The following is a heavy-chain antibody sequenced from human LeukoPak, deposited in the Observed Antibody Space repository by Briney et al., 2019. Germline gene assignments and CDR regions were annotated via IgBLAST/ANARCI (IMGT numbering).Heavy chain of an antibody. CDR1: GFTFSSSW. J-gene: IGHJ5*02. CDR2: TDHDGSEK. Sequence: GGSLRLSCAASGFTFSSSWMNWVRQAPGKGLEWVAYTDHDGSEKYYVDSVKGRFTISRDNTKNSLYLQMNSLRAEDTAIYYCARDGSGYYSTWGQGTLVTVSS. CDR3: ARDGSGYYST. D-gene: IGHD6-13*01. V-gene: IGHV3-7*04.